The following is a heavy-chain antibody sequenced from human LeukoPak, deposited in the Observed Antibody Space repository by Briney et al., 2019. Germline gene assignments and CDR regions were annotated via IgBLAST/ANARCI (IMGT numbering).Heavy chain of an antibody. J-gene: IGHJ3*02. D-gene: IGHD6-19*01. CDR1: GFTFDDYA. CDR3: AKDIWWSVYSSGHPNAFDI. CDR2: ISWNSGSI. V-gene: IGHV3-9*01. Sequence: PGRSLRLSCAASGFTFDDYAMHWVRQAPGKGLEWVSGISWNSGSIGYADSVKGRFTISRDNAKNSLYLQMNSLRAEDTALYYCAKDIWWSVYSSGHPNAFDIWGQGTMVTVSS.